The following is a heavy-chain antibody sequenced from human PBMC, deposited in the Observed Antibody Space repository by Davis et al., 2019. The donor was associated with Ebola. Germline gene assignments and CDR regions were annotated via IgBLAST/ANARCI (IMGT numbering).Heavy chain of an antibody. CDR3: AKDDGPRRLADP. J-gene: IGHJ5*02. V-gene: IGHV3-74*01. Sequence: PGGSLRLSCAASGFTFSSYWMHWVRHAPGKGLVWVSRINMDGSSTYYADSVEGRFTISRDNSKNTVYLQLNILRPEDTAVYNCAKDDGPRRLADPWGQGTLVTVSS. D-gene: IGHD5-24*01. CDR1: GFTFSSYW. CDR2: INMDGSST.